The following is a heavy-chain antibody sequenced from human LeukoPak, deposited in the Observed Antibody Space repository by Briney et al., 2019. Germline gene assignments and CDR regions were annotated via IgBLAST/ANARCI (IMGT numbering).Heavy chain of an antibody. J-gene: IGHJ5*02. CDR3: ARQVVRDENWFDP. Sequence: PSETLSLTCTVSGGSISSSTFYWGWIRQPPGKGLEWIGSLYYSGSTYYNPSLKSRVTISVDTSKNQFSLKLSSVTAADTAVYYCARQVVRDENWFDPWGQGTLVTVSS. V-gene: IGHV4-39*01. D-gene: IGHD3-10*01. CDR1: GGSISSSTFY. CDR2: LYYSGST.